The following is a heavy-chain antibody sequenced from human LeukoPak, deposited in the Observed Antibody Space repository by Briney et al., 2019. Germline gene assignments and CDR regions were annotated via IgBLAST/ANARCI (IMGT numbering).Heavy chain of an antibody. D-gene: IGHD3-3*01. CDR1: GGSFSGYY. J-gene: IGHJ4*02. CDR3: ARAVVFWSGYTYYSDY. V-gene: IGHV4-34*01. CDR2: INHSGST. Sequence: SETLSLTCAVYGGSFSGYYWSWIRQPPGKGLEWIGEINHSGSTNYNPSLKSRVTISVDTSKNQFSLKLSSVTAADTAVYYCARAVVFWSGYTYYSDYWGQGTLVTVSS.